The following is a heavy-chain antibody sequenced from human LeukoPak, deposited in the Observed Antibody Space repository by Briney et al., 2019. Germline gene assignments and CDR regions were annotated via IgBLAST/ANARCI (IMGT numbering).Heavy chain of an antibody. J-gene: IGHJ4*02. Sequence: GASVKLSCKASGYTFTSYGISWVRQAPGQGLEWMGWISTYNGNTHYAQKLQGRVTMTTDTSTSTAYMELRSLRSDDTAVYCCARSSLAVAGSVFDYWGQGTLATVSS. D-gene: IGHD6-19*01. CDR3: ARSSLAVAGSVFDY. V-gene: IGHV1-18*01. CDR2: ISTYNGNT. CDR1: GYTFTSYG.